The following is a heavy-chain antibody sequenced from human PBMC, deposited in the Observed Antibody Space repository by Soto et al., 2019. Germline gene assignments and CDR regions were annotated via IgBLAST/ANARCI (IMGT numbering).Heavy chain of an antibody. CDR3: ARAGAAPYYYYGMDV. CDR1: GYTFSTSG. V-gene: IGHV1-18*01. CDR2: ISTYNGDT. D-gene: IGHD2-15*01. J-gene: IGHJ6*02. Sequence: QVQLVQSGAEVRKPGASVKVSCKASGYTFSTSGMSWLRQAPGQGLEWMGWISTYNGDTNDARKFQDRVTMTSDTSTSTGYMELRCLSSDDASVYYCARAGAAPYYYYGMDVWGQGTRGTVSS.